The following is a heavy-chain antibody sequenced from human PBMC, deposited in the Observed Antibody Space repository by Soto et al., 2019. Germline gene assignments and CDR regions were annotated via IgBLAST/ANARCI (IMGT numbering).Heavy chain of an antibody. CDR3: AHAIGYSYGLNWFDP. J-gene: IGHJ5*02. CDR2: IYWDDDK. V-gene: IGHV2-5*02. CDR1: GFSLSTSGVG. D-gene: IGHD5-18*01. Sequence: QITLKESGPTLVKPTQTLTLTCTFSGFSLSTSGVGVGWIRQPPGKALEWLALIYWDDDKRYSPSLKSRLTITKDTSKNHVVLTMTNMDPVDTATYYCAHAIGYSYGLNWFDPWGQGTLVTVSS.